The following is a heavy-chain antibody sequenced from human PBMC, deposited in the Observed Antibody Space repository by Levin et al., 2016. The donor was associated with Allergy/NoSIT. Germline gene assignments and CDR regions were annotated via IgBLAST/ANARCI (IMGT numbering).Heavy chain of an antibody. CDR1: GYTFSNYG. Sequence: ASVKVSCKASGYTFSNYGLSWVRQVPGQGLEWMGWISGYNGNTNYAQNFQDRVTMTIDTSTATAYMEVRSLRSDDTAVYYCARDKGLTMIVVVKGDYSMDVWGQGTMVTVSS. CDR3: ARDKGLTMIVVVKGDYSMDV. V-gene: IGHV1-18*01. J-gene: IGHJ6*02. D-gene: IGHD3-22*01. CDR2: ISGYNGNT.